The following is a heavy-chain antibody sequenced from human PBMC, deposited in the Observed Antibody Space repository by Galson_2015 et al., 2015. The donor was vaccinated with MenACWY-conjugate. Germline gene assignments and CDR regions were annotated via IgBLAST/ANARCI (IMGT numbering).Heavy chain of an antibody. Sequence: CAISGDSVSSNSAAWNWIRQSPSRGFEWLGRTYYRSQWHYDYAVSVKGRMTINPDTSKNEISLQLHSVTPEDTAVYCCAREGSSRYHSDYFCCASWGQGTLVTVSS. J-gene: IGHJ5*02. CDR1: GDSVSSNSAA. CDR3: AREGSSRYHSDYFCCAS. V-gene: IGHV6-1*01. CDR2: TYYRSQWHY. D-gene: IGHD3-22*01.